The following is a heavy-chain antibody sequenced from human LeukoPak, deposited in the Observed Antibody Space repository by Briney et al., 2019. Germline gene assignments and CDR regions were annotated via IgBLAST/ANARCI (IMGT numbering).Heavy chain of an antibody. V-gene: IGHV4-38-2*01. J-gene: IGHJ5*02. CDR3: ARRMYYYDSSGYGGYWLDP. CDR1: GYSISSAYY. D-gene: IGHD3-22*01. Sequence: PSETLSLTCAVSGYSISSAYYWGWIRQPPGKGLEWIGSIYHSGGIYYNPSLKSRVTISVDTSKNQFSLKLSSVTAADTAVYYCARRMYYYDSSGYGGYWLDPWGQGTLVTVSS. CDR2: IYHSGGI.